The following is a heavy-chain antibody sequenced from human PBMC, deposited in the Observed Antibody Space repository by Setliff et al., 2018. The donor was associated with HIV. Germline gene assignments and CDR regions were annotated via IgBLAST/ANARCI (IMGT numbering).Heavy chain of an antibody. CDR2: IYPGDSDT. D-gene: IGHD3-16*01. CDR1: GYRFTNYW. CDR3: ARHVGDTFDI. V-gene: IGHV5-51*01. J-gene: IGHJ3*02. Sequence: GESLKISCKGSGYRFTNYWIAWVRQVPGKGLEWMGIIYPGDSDTRYNPSFQGQVTMSTNKSISTAYLQWNSLKASDTAMYYCARHVGDTFDIWGQGTMVTVSS.